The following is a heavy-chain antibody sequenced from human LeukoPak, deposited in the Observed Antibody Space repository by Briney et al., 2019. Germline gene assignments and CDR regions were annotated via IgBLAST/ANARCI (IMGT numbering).Heavy chain of an antibody. CDR1: GGSISSGSYY. CDR2: IYTSGST. V-gene: IGHV4-61*02. D-gene: IGHD3-10*01. CDR3: VPMVRGVIMD. J-gene: IGHJ4*02. Sequence: SETLSLTCTVSGGSISSGSYYWSWIRQPAGKGLEWIGRIYTSGSTNYNPSLKSRVTISVDTSKNQFSLKLSSVTAADTAVYYCVPMVRGVIMDWGQGTLVTVSS.